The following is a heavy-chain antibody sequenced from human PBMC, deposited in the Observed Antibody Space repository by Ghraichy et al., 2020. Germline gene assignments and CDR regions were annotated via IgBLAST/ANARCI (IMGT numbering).Heavy chain of an antibody. CDR3: ARHIEYSSSFYAFDI. D-gene: IGHD6-6*01. V-gene: IGHV4-39*01. J-gene: IGHJ3*02. CDR2: IYYSGST. CDR1: GGSISSSSYY. Sequence: SETLSLTCTVSGGSISSSSYYWGWIRQPPGKGLEWIGSIYYSGSTYYNPSLKSRVTISVDTSKNQFSLKLSSVTAADTAVYYCARHIEYSSSFYAFDIWGQGTMVTVSS.